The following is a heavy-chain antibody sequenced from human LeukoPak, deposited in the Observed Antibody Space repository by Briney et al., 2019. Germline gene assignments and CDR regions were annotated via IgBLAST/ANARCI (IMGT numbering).Heavy chain of an antibody. V-gene: IGHV4-30-4*01. CDR3: ARLYYDSAGYYWFDP. D-gene: IGHD3-22*01. CDR2: IYYSGST. CDR1: GGSISSGDYY. Sequence: SQTLSLTCTVSGGSISSGDYYWSWIRQPPGKGLEWIGYIYYSGSTYYNPSLKSRVTISVDTSKNQFSLKLSSVTAADTAVYYCARLYYDSAGYYWFDPWGQGALVTVSS. J-gene: IGHJ5*02.